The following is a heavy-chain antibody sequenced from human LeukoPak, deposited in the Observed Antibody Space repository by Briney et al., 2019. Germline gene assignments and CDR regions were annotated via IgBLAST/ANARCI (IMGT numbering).Heavy chain of an antibody. V-gene: IGHV4-59*01. CDR2: IYYSGST. J-gene: IGHJ6*03. CDR1: GGSISSYY. CDR3: ARDQEDYGHFEYYYYMDV. Sequence: PSETLSLTCTVSGGSISSYYWSWIRQPPGKGLEWIGNIYYSGSTNYNPSLKSRVTISVDTSKNQFSLKLSSVTAADTAVYYCARDQEDYGHFEYYYYMDVWGKGTTVTISS. D-gene: IGHD4/OR15-4a*01.